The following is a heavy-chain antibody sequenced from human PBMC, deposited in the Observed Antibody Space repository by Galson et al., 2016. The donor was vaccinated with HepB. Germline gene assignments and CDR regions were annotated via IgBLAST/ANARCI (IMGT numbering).Heavy chain of an antibody. V-gene: IGHV4-59*01. D-gene: IGHD5-24*01. CDR1: GGSISSDF. J-gene: IGHJ4*02. Sequence: ETLSLTCSVSGGSISSDFWSWIRQPPGKGLEWIGYIYYSGSANYTPSLKSRVIISVDTSKNQFSLRLSSVTAADTAVYYCAGVWGRDGYTIDDWGRGTLVTVSS. CDR2: IYYSGSA. CDR3: AGVWGRDGYTIDD.